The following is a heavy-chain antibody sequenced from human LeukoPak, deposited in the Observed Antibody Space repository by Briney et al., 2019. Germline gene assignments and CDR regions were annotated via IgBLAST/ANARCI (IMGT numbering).Heavy chain of an antibody. Sequence: SETLSLTCTVSGGSISSSSYYWGWIRQPPGKGLEWIGSIYYSGSTYYNPSLKSRVTISVDTSKNQFSLKLSSVTAADTAVYYCARERAGPPTFDYWGQGTLVTASS. CDR3: ARERAGPPTFDY. J-gene: IGHJ4*02. CDR2: IYYSGST. CDR1: GGSISSSSYY. D-gene: IGHD6-13*01. V-gene: IGHV4-39*07.